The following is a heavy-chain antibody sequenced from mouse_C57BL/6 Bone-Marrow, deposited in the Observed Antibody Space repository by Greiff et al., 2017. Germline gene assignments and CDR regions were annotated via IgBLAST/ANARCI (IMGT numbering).Heavy chain of an antibody. J-gene: IGHJ2*01. CDR1: GYTFTSYW. D-gene: IGHD4-1*01. Sequence: QVQPQQPGTELVKPGASVKLSCKASGYTFTSYWMHWVKQRPGQGLEWIGNINPSNGGTNYNEKFKSKATLTVDKSSSTAYMQLSSLTSEDSAVYYCARWDWDVPYFDYWGQGTTLTVSS. CDR2: INPSNGGT. CDR3: ARWDWDVPYFDY. V-gene: IGHV1-53*01.